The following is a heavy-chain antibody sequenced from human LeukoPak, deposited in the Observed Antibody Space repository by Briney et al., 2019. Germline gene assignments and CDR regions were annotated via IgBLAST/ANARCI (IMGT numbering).Heavy chain of an antibody. J-gene: IGHJ4*02. Sequence: ASVKVSCKASGGTFSSYAISWVRQAPGQGLEWMGGIIPIFGTANYAQKFQGRVTITADESTSTAYMELSSLRSEDTALYYCSIAVAGTPPLDYWGLGTLVTVSS. CDR3: SIAVAGTPPLDY. V-gene: IGHV1-69*13. CDR1: GGTFSSYA. D-gene: IGHD6-19*01. CDR2: IIPIFGTA.